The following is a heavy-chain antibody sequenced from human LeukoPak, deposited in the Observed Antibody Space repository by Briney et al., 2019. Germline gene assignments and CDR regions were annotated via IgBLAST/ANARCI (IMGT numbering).Heavy chain of an antibody. CDR1: GGSFSGYY. D-gene: IGHD3-3*01. J-gene: IGHJ6*03. V-gene: IGHV4-34*01. Sequence: SETLSLTYAVYGGSFSGYYWSWIRQPPGKGLEWVGSIYYSGSTYYNPSLKSRVTISVDTCKKQFALKRRSVTAAGTAVYYCARVSYYDFWSGYFGAPPPYYMDVWGKGTTVTVSS. CDR2: IYYSGST. CDR3: ARVSYYDFWSGYFGAPPPYYMDV.